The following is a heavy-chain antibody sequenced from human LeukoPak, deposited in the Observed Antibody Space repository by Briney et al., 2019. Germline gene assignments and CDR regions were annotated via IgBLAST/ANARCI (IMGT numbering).Heavy chain of an antibody. CDR2: ISSSSSYI. D-gene: IGHD3-10*01. Sequence: PGGSLRLSCAASGFTFSSYSMNWVRQAPGKGLEWVSSISSSSSYIYYAGSVRGRFTISRDNAKNSLYLQMNSLRAEDTAVYYCASLRVLLWFGEPGNWFDPWGQGTLVTVSS. V-gene: IGHV3-21*01. J-gene: IGHJ5*02. CDR1: GFTFSSYS. CDR3: ASLRVLLWFGEPGNWFDP.